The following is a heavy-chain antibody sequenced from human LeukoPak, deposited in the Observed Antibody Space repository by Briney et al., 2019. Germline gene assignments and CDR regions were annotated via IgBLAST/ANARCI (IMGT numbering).Heavy chain of an antibody. Sequence: GGSLRLSCAASGFTFSSYGMHWVRQAPGKGLEWVAFIRYDGSNKYYADSVKGRFTISRDNSKNTLYLQMNSLRAEDTAVYYCARDPIAVAGRGSVAGAFDIWGQGTMVTVSS. CDR3: ARDPIAVAGRGSVAGAFDI. CDR1: GFTFSSYG. CDR2: IRYDGSNK. V-gene: IGHV3-30*02. J-gene: IGHJ3*02. D-gene: IGHD6-19*01.